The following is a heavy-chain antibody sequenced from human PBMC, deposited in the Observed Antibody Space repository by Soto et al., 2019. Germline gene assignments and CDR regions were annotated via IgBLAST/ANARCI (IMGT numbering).Heavy chain of an antibody. CDR2: IKITNNDV. CDR1: EFTFSIYT. V-gene: IGHV3-21*01. D-gene: IGHD6-13*01. CDR3: TRAVIVAAGRGLCDY. Sequence: GGSLRLSCAASEFTFSIYTMNWVRQAPGKGLEWVSSIKITNNDVYYADSVKGRFTISRDNAKNSLFLEMSSLTVEDTAFYYCTRAVIVAAGRGLCDYWGQGIFVTVSS. J-gene: IGHJ4*02.